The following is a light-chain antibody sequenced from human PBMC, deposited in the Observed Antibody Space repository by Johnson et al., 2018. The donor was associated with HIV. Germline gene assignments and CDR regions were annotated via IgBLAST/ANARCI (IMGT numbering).Light chain of an antibody. V-gene: IGLV1-51*01. Sequence: SVLTQPPSVSAAPGQTVTISCSVSSSNIGSNYVSWYQQLPGTAPKLLIYDSDKRPSGIPDRFSGSNSGTSATLGITGLQTGDEADYYCGTWDSSLSAGVCGSGTKVTVL. CDR2: DSD. J-gene: IGLJ1*01. CDR3: GTWDSSLSAGV. CDR1: SSNIGSNY.